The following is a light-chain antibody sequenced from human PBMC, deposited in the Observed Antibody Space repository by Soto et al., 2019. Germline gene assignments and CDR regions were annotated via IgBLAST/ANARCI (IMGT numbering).Light chain of an antibody. CDR2: GAS. CDR1: QSVSSN. J-gene: IGKJ1*01. Sequence: EVVMTQSPGTLSVSPGEKVTLSCRASQSVSSNLAWYQQRPGQGPRLLIYGASTKATDIPARFSGSGSGPEFTLTNCSLQSEDFAVYYCQQYNSWLHGWTFGQGTKVEIK. V-gene: IGKV3-15*01. CDR3: QQYNSWLHGWT.